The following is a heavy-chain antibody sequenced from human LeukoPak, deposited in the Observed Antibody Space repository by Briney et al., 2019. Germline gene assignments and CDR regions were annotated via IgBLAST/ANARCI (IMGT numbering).Heavy chain of an antibody. D-gene: IGHD3-10*01. CDR2: IYYSGST. J-gene: IGHJ3*02. CDR1: GGSFSGYY. V-gene: IGHV4-59*01. CDR3: ARGGVRGVKTNDI. Sequence: SETPSLTCAVYGGSFSGYYWSWIRQPPGKGLEWIGYIYYSGSTNYNPSLKSRVTISVDTSKNQFSLKLSSVTAADTAVYYCARGGVRGVKTNDIWGQGTMVTVSS.